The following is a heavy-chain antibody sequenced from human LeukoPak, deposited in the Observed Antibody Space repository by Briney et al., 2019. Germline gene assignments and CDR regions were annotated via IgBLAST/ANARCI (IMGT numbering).Heavy chain of an antibody. CDR1: GGTFSSYA. D-gene: IGHD3-22*01. CDR2: IIPILGIA. J-gene: IGHJ4*02. V-gene: IGHV1-69*04. Sequence: ASVKVSCKASGGTFSSYAISWVRQAPGQGLEWMGRIIPILGIANYAQKFQGRVTITADKSTSTAYMELSSLRSEDTAVYYCATDSSGTRFDYWGQGTLVTVSS. CDR3: ATDSSGTRFDY.